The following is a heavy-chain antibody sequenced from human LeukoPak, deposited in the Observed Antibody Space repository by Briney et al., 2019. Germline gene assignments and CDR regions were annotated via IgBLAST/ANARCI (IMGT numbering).Heavy chain of an antibody. Sequence: ASVKLSGTASGYTFTGYYMHWVRQAPGQGPGWMGWINPNSGGTNYAQKFQGRVTMTRDTSISTAYMELSRLRSDDTAVYYCARLLRSDDYWGQGTLVAVSS. CDR2: INPNSGGT. CDR1: GYTFTGYY. J-gene: IGHJ4*02. V-gene: IGHV1-2*02. D-gene: IGHD1-26*01. CDR3: ARLLRSDDY.